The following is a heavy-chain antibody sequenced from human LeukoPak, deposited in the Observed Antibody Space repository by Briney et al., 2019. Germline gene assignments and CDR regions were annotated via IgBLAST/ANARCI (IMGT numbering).Heavy chain of an antibody. D-gene: IGHD6-19*01. V-gene: IGHV1-18*01. CDR2: ISGYSGNA. J-gene: IGHJ5*02. CDR1: GYTFTNFD. CDR3: ARADGSRSRGWYRGYNWFGP. Sequence: GASVKVSCKASGYTFTNFDISWVRQAPGQGLEWVGWISGYSGNANYAQKFQGRVTMTTDTSTSTAYMELGSLRSDDTALYYCARADGSRSRGWYRGYNWFGPWGQGTLVTVSS.